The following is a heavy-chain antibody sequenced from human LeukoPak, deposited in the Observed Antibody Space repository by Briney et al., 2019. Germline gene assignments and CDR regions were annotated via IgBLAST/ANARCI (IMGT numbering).Heavy chain of an antibody. V-gene: IGHV1-18*01. CDR2: ISAYNGNT. Sequence: ASVKVSCKASGYTFTNYGISCVRQAPGQGLEWMGWISAYNGNTKYAQKLQGRVTMTTDTSTSTAYMELRSLRSDDTAVYYCARDLFVVAFDYWGQGTLVTVSS. CDR3: ARDLFVVAFDY. D-gene: IGHD2-15*01. CDR1: GYTFTNYG. J-gene: IGHJ4*02.